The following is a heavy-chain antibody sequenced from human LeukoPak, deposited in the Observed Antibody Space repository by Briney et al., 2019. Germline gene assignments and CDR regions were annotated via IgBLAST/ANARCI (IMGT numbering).Heavy chain of an antibody. CDR1: GGSISSYY. D-gene: IGHD5-12*01. Sequence: SETLSLTCTVSGGSISSYYWSWIRQPPGKGLEWIGSIYYSGSTYYNSSLKSRVTISIDTSKNQFSLKLSSVTAADTAVYYCARNGGGYELDYWGQGALVTVSS. J-gene: IGHJ4*02. V-gene: IGHV4-39*07. CDR3: ARNGGGYELDY. CDR2: IYYSGST.